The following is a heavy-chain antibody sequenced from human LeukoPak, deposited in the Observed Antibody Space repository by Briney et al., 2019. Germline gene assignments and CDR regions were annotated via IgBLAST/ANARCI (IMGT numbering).Heavy chain of an antibody. CDR2: INPSVGGT. J-gene: IGHJ5*02. V-gene: IGHV1-46*01. Sequence: ASVKVSCKAFGYGFTSYYIHWVRQAPGQGLEWMGIINPSVGGTTYARKFQGRVTMTRDTSTSTVDMELSSLRSEDTAVYYCARGYCSSTSCYAWFDPWGQGTLVTVSS. D-gene: IGHD2-2*01. CDR1: GYGFTSYY. CDR3: ARGYCSSTSCYAWFDP.